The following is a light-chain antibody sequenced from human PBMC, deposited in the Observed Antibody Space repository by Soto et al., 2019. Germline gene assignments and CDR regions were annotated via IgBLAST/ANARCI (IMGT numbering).Light chain of an antibody. CDR3: QQFKSYPIT. V-gene: IGKV1-9*01. J-gene: IGKJ5*01. CDR2: AAS. CDR1: QSISSY. Sequence: DIQVTQSPASLSASVGDRVTIICRASQSISSYLNWYQPKPGKAPKXLIYAASSLQSGVPSRFSGSGSGTELTITISSLQPEDCETDECQQFKSYPITFCQGTRLEIK.